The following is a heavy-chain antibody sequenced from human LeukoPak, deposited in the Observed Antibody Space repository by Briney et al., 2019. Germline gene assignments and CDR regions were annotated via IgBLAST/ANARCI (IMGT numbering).Heavy chain of an antibody. D-gene: IGHD6-19*01. J-gene: IGHJ5*01. Sequence: GGSLRLSCAVSGFTFSNYAMHWVRQAPGKGLEWVAIIWPDGTHTYYADSVKGRFTISRDNSKNTLNLQMNSLSAEDTAIYYCAKDPDGGGYSSGWPDSWGQGTLVTVSS. CDR1: GFTFSNYA. CDR3: AKDPDGGGYSSGWPDS. CDR2: IWPDGTHT. V-gene: IGHV3-33*06.